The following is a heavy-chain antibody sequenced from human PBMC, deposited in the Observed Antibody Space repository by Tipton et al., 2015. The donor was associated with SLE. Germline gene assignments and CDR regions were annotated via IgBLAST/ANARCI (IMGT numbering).Heavy chain of an antibody. CDR3: ATVHSGYDYYYYGMDV. CDR1: GFTFSSYA. D-gene: IGHD5-12*01. CDR2: ISGSGGST. Sequence: SLRLSCAASGFTFSSYAMSWVRQGPGKGLEWVSAISGSGGSTYYADSVKGRLTISRDNSKNTLYLHMNSLRAEDTDVYYCATVHSGYDYYYYGMDVWGQGTTVTVSS. V-gene: IGHV3-23*01. J-gene: IGHJ6*02.